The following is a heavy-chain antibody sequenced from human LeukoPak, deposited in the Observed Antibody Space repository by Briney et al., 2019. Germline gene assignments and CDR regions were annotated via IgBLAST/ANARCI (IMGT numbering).Heavy chain of an antibody. D-gene: IGHD1-26*01. CDR2: ISGSGGST. J-gene: IGHJ4*02. CDR1: GFTFSSYA. CDR3: AKDPDIVGATTPDY. V-gene: IGHV3-23*01. Sequence: GGSRGLSCAASGFTFSSYAMSWFRQAPGKGLEWVSAISGSGGSTYYADSVKGRFTISRDNSKNTLYLQMNSLRAEDTAVYYCAKDPDIVGATTPDYWGQGTLLTDSP.